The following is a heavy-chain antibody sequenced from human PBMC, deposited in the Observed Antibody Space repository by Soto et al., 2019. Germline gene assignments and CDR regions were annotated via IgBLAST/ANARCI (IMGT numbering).Heavy chain of an antibody. CDR3: ARYGSGSFNFDY. J-gene: IGHJ4*02. CDR2: ISYDGSNK. D-gene: IGHD3-10*01. V-gene: IGHV3-30-3*01. CDR1: GFTFSSYA. Sequence: VQLVESGGGLVQPGGSLRLSCAASGFTFSSYAMHWVRQAPGKGLEWVAVISYDGSNKYYADSVKGRFTISRDNSKNTLYLQMNSLRAEDTAVYYCARYGSGSFNFDYWGQGTLVTVSS.